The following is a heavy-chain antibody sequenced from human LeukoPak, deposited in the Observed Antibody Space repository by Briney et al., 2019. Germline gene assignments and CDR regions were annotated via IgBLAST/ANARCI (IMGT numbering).Heavy chain of an antibody. D-gene: IGHD1-1*01. CDR1: GISISNFW. J-gene: IGHJ4*02. CDR3: VTDGVKWNDFEY. CDR2: INKDGNDQ. Sequence: PGGSLRLSCVASGISISNFWMHWVRQAPGKGLEWVAIINKDGNDQKYVDSVKGRFTLSRDNAKNSVYLQMNSLRAEDTALYYCVTDGVKWNDFEYWGQGTLVTVSP. V-gene: IGHV3-7*01.